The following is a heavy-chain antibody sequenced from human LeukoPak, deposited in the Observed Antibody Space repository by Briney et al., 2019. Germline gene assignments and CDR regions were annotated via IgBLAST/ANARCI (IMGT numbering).Heavy chain of an antibody. D-gene: IGHD3-9*01. Sequence: GGSLKISCKGSGYSFTNYWIGWVPQMPGKGLEWIGIIYPHDSDTTYSPSFQGQFTISADKSISTAYLQWSSLKASDTAMYFCAQRGAYDILTGSYYFDYWGQGTLVTVSS. CDR3: AQRGAYDILTGSYYFDY. CDR2: IYPHDSDT. J-gene: IGHJ4*02. V-gene: IGHV5-51*01. CDR1: GYSFTNYW.